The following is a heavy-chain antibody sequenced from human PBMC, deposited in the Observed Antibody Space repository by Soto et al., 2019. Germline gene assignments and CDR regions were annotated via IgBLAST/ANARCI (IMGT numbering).Heavy chain of an antibody. CDR2: IYYTGGT. J-gene: IGHJ6*01. Sequence: SETLSLTCTVSSGSISTYYWSWIRQPPGKGLEWIGHIYYTGGTTYNPTLKTRVSISMDTSKNQLSLHLSSVTAADTGVYYCEILPVAGIYYYYGMDVWGHGTTLTVSS. CDR3: EILPVAGIYYYYGMDV. D-gene: IGHD6-19*01. V-gene: IGHV4-59*01. CDR1: SGSISTYY.